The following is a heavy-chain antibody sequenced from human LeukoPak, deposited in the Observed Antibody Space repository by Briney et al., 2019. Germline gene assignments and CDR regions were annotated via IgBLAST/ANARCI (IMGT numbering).Heavy chain of an antibody. J-gene: IGHJ1*01. D-gene: IGHD3-22*01. CDR1: GFTFSRYW. Sequence: GGSLRFSCAASGFTFSRYWIRWVRQAPGKGLVWVSRINGDGSTTSYADSVKGGFTISRDNAKNTLYLQMNSLRAEDTAVYYCATGNYYDSRGYYTFGHWGQGTLVTVSS. V-gene: IGHV3-74*01. CDR2: INGDGSTT. CDR3: ATGNYYDSRGYYTFGH.